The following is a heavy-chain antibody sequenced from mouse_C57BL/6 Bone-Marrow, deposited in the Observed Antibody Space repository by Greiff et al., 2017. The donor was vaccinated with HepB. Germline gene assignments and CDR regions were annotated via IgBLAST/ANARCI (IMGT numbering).Heavy chain of an antibody. D-gene: IGHD3-1*01. V-gene: IGHV5-12*01. CDR3: ARHRLGAMDY. Sequence: EVKLVESGGGLVQPGGSLKLSCAASGFTFSDYYMYWVRQTPEKRLEWVAYISNGGGSTYYPDTVKGRFTISRDNAKNTLYLQMSRLKSEDTAMYYCARHRLGAMDYWGQGTSVTVSS. J-gene: IGHJ4*01. CDR1: GFTFSDYY. CDR2: ISNGGGST.